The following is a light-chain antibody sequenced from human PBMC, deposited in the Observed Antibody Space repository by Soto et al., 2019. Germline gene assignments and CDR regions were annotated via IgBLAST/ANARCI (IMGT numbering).Light chain of an antibody. V-gene: IGLV2-14*03. Sequence: QSALTQPASVSGSPGQSITISCTGTSSDVGGYNYVSWYQHHPGKAPKLIIYDVTNRPSGVSNPFSGSKSGNTASLTISGLQPEDEAEYYCSSYTNSNTRQIVFGTGTKLTVL. CDR1: SSDVGGYNY. CDR2: DVT. J-gene: IGLJ1*01. CDR3: SSYTNSNTRQIV.